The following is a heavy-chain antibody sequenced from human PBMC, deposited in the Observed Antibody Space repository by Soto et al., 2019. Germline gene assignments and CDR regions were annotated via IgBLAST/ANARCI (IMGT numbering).Heavy chain of an antibody. Sequence: GGSLRLSCAASGFSVTASYMIWVRQAPGKGLEFVSVIWTNGGTVYADSVKGRFILSRDNSMNTVYLQMNSLRVEDTAVYYCARAEVDMPTPWGQGTLVTVSS. V-gene: IGHV3-66*01. CDR1: GFSVTASY. D-gene: IGHD2-15*01. CDR2: IWTNGGT. CDR3: ARAEVDMPTP. J-gene: IGHJ5*02.